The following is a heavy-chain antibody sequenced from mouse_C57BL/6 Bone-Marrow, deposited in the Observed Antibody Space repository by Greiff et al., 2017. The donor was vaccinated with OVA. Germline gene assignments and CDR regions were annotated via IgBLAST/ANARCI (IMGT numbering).Heavy chain of an antibody. J-gene: IGHJ2*01. Sequence: EVQLQESGGGLVKPGGSLKLSCAASGFTFSSYAMSWVRQTPEKRLEWVATISDGGSYTYYPDNVKGRFTISRDNAKNNLYLQMSHLKSEDTAMYYCARYFDYWGQGTTLTVSS. CDR2: ISDGGSYT. CDR1: GFTFSSYA. CDR3: ARYFDY. V-gene: IGHV5-4*01.